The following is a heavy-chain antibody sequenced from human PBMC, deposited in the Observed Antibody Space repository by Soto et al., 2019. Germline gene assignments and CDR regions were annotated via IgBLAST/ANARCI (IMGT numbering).Heavy chain of an antibody. Sequence: GASVKVSCTASGGTFSSNTISWVRQAPGQGLEWMGRIIPILGIANYAQKFQGRVTITADKSTSTAYMELSSLRSEDTAVYYCNNREGYFDYWGQGTLVTVSS. CDR3: NNREGYFDY. CDR1: GGTFSSNT. D-gene: IGHD1-1*01. J-gene: IGHJ4*02. CDR2: IIPILGIA. V-gene: IGHV1-69*02.